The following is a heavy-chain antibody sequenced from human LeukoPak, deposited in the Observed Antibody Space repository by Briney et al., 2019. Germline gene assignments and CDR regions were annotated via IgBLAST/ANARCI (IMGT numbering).Heavy chain of an antibody. V-gene: IGHV3-7*01. Sequence: GGSLRLSCAASGFTFSGYWMSWVRQAQGQGLEWVANTKNDGRENYYVDYVKGSFTISRDNANNLVYLQMNSLRVEDTAVYYCATVLMDYGERDFRGQGTLVTVSS. CDR2: TKNDGREN. J-gene: IGHJ4*02. CDR3: ATVLMDYGERDF. D-gene: IGHD4/OR15-4a*01. CDR1: GFTFSGYW.